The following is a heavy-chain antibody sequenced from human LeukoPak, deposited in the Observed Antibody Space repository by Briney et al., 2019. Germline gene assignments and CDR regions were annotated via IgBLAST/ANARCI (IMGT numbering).Heavy chain of an antibody. CDR1: GFTFSSYA. CDR3: AKDYYDFGYFDY. J-gene: IGHJ4*02. CDR2: ISYDGSNK. Sequence: GGSLRLSCAASGFTFSSYAMHWVRQAPGKGLEWVAVISYDGSNKYYADSVKGRFTISRDNSKNTLYLQMNSLRAEDTALYYCAKDYYDFGYFDYWGQGTLVTVSS. V-gene: IGHV3-30-3*01. D-gene: IGHD3-22*01.